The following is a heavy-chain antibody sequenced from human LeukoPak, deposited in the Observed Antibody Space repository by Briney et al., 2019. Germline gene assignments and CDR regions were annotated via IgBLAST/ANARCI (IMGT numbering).Heavy chain of an antibody. D-gene: IGHD1-26*01. Sequence: GGSLRLSCAASGFTFSSYSMNWVRQAPGEGLEWVSSISSSSSYIYYADSVKGRFTISRDNAKNSLYLQMNSLRAEDTAVYYCARGLPGGSKGLFDYWGQGTLVTVSS. CDR3: ARGLPGGSKGLFDY. CDR2: ISSSSSYI. J-gene: IGHJ4*02. CDR1: GFTFSSYS. V-gene: IGHV3-21*01.